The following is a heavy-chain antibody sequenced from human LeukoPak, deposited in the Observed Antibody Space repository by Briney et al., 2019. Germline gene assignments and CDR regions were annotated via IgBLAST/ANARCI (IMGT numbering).Heavy chain of an antibody. Sequence: GASVKVSCKVSGYTLTELSMHWVRQAPGKGLEWMGGFDPEDGETIYAQKFQGRVTLTEDTSTDTANMELSSLSSADTAVYYCARDWGMTTEAFDIWGQGTMVTVSS. J-gene: IGHJ3*02. CDR1: GYTLTELS. D-gene: IGHD4-17*01. CDR3: ARDWGMTTEAFDI. CDR2: FDPEDGET. V-gene: IGHV1-24*01.